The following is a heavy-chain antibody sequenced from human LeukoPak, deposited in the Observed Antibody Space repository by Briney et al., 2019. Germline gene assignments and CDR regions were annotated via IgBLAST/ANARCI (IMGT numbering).Heavy chain of an antibody. V-gene: IGHV1-69*06. CDR2: IIPIFGTA. CDR1: GYTFTSYG. D-gene: IGHD4-17*01. CDR3: ARDLGDFTTAGAFDI. J-gene: IGHJ3*02. Sequence: SVKVSCKASGYTFTSYGISWVRQAPGQGLEWMGGIIPIFGTANYAQKFQGRVTITADKSTSTAYMELSSLRSEDTAVYYCARDLGDFTTAGAFDIWGQGTMVTVSS.